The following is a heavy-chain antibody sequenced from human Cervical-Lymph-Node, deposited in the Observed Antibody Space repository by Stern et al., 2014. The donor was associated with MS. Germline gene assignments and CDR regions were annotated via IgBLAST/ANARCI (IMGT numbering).Heavy chain of an antibody. D-gene: IGHD2-21*01. CDR1: GYNFINYW. CDR2: IYPGDSDI. V-gene: IGHV5-51*03. Sequence: EMQLVESGAELKKPGESLKISCKTSGYNFINYWIAWVRQVPGKGLECIGIIYPGDSDIRYSPSFQGHVTISVDKSITTAYLQWNSLKASDTAVYYCARWSVACDYWGQGALITVSS. J-gene: IGHJ4*02. CDR3: ARWSVACDY.